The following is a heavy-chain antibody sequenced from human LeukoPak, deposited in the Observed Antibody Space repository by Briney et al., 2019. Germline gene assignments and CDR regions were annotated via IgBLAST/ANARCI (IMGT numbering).Heavy chain of an antibody. CDR1: GGPIYSYY. Sequence: SETLSLTCTVSGGPIYSYYWSWVRQTAGKGLEWIGRLYPGVSPNYNPALKSRVTMSVDTSKKQFALKLNTVTAADTAVYYCAILRFYDSTGYSPGHYMDVWGKGTTVTVSS. J-gene: IGHJ6*03. CDR3: AILRFYDSTGYSPGHYMDV. CDR2: LYPGVSP. D-gene: IGHD3-22*01. V-gene: IGHV4-4*07.